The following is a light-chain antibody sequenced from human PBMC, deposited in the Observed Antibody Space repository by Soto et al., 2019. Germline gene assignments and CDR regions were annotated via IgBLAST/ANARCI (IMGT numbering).Light chain of an antibody. CDR1: QTVRNNY. V-gene: IGKV3D-20*02. J-gene: IGKJ1*01. CDR3: QQSYSTPWT. Sequence: EFVLTQSPGTLSLSPGERATLSCRASQTVRNNYLAWYQQKPGQAPRLLIYDASSRATGIPDRFSGGGSGTDFTLTISRLDPEDFATYYCQQSYSTPWTFGQGTKVEIK. CDR2: DAS.